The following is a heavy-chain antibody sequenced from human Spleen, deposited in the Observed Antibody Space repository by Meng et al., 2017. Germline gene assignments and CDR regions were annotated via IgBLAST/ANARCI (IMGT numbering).Heavy chain of an antibody. CDR3: AKDDYVLLWFGELFAD. J-gene: IGHJ4*02. D-gene: IGHD3-10*01. CDR1: GFTFSSYA. Sequence: GGSLRLSCAASGFTFSSYAMSWVRQAPGKGLEWVSAISGSGGSTYYADSVKGRFTISRDNSKNTLYLQMNSLRAEDTAVYYCAKDDYVLLWFGELFADWGQGTLVTVSS. V-gene: IGHV3-23*01. CDR2: ISGSGGST.